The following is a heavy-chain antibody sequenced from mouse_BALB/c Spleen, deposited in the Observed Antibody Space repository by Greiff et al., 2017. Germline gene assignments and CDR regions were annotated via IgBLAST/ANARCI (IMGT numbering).Heavy chain of an antibody. CDR2: INSNGGST. CDR1: GFTFSSYG. CDR3: ARGGYGYGY. Sequence: EVKLMESGGGLVQPGGSLKLSCAASGFTFSSYGMSWVRQTPDKRLELVATINSNGGSTYYPDSVKGRFTISRDNAKNTLYLQMSSLKSEDTAMYYCARGGYGYGYWGQGTTLTVSS. D-gene: IGHD1-2*01. V-gene: IGHV5-6-3*01. J-gene: IGHJ2*01.